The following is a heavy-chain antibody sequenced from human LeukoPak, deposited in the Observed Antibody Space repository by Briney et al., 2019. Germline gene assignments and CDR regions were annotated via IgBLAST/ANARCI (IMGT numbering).Heavy chain of an antibody. CDR3: ARGRVSVAGRYYYYYGMDV. CDR2: IYYSGST. V-gene: IGHV4-59*01. CDR1: GGSISSYY. Sequence: SETLSLTCTVSGGSISSYYWSWIRQPPGKGLEWIGYIYYSGSTNYNPSLKSRVTISVDTSKNQFSLKLSSVTAADTAVYYCARGRVSVAGRYYYYYGMDVWGQGTTVTVSS. J-gene: IGHJ6*02. D-gene: IGHD6-19*01.